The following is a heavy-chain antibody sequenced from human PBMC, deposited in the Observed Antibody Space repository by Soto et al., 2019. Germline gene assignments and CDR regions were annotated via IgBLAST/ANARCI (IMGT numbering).Heavy chain of an antibody. CDR3: ARSREWSSVGYFDS. CDR2: INHSGST. Sequence: QVQLQQWGAGLLKPSETLSLTCAVSGGSFSGYYWSWIRQPPGKGLEWIGEINHSGSTNYNPSLKSRVTISVDTSKNQFSLKLSSVTAADTAVYYCARSREWSSVGYFDSCGQGTLVTVSS. V-gene: IGHV4-34*01. J-gene: IGHJ4*02. CDR1: GGSFSGYY. D-gene: IGHD3-3*01.